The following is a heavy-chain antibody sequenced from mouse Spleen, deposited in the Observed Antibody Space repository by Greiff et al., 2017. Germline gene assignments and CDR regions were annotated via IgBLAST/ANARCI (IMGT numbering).Heavy chain of an antibody. D-gene: IGHD4-1*02. V-gene: IGHV5-9-3*01. CDR2: ISSGGGNT. CDR3: ARHQLGLDY. Sequence: EVHLVESGGGLVKLGGSLKLSCAASGFTFSSYAMSWVRQTPEKRLEWVATISSGGGNTYYPDSVKGRFTISRDNAKNTLYLQMSSLKSEDTAMYYCARHQLGLDYWGQGTTLTVSS. CDR1: GFTFSSYA. J-gene: IGHJ2*01.